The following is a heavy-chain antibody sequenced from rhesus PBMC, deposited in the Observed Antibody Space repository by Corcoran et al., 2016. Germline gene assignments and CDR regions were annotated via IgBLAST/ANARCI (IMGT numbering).Heavy chain of an antibody. J-gene: IGHJ4*01. D-gene: IGHD2-2*01. CDR1: GGSISSSY. Sequence: QLQRQESGPGLVKPSDTLSVTCAVSGGSISSSYWIWIRQAPGKGLEWIGYIYGSGSSTNYNPPSKRRGTLSVDTAKNQLVLKLSSVTTADTAVYYCARGGYNYFDYWGQGVLVTVSS. CDR2: IYGSGSST. V-gene: IGHV4-169*01. CDR3: ARGGYNYFDY.